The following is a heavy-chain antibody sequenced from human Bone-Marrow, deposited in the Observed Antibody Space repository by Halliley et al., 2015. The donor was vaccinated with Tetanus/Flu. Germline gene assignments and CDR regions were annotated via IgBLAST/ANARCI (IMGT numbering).Heavy chain of an antibody. Sequence: STSYADSVRGRFTISRDNSKNMLYLQMSNLRAEDTAAYYCAKERGLNGGNTNGYPDYWGQGTLVAVSS. V-gene: IGHV3-23*01. J-gene: IGHJ4*02. CDR2: ST. CDR3: AKERGLNGGNTNGYPDY. D-gene: IGHD2-15*01.